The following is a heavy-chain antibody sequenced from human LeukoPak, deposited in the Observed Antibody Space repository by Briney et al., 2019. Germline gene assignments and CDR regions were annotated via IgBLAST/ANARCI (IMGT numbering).Heavy chain of an antibody. CDR1: GGTFSSYA. CDR3: ARAVVPAARKGTPFDP. CDR2: INPNSGGT. Sequence: ASVKVSCKASGGTFSSYAISWVRQAPGQGLEWMGWINPNSGGTNYAQKFQGRVTMTRGTSISTAYMELSRLRSDDTAVYYCARAVVPAARKGTPFDPWGQGTLVTVSS. D-gene: IGHD2-2*01. V-gene: IGHV1-2*02. J-gene: IGHJ5*02.